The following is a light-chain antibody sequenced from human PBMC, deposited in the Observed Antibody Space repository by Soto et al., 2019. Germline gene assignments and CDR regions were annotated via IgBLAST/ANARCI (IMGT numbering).Light chain of an antibody. V-gene: IGKV1-17*01. CDR3: QQSYSTPQT. Sequence: DIQMTQSPSSLSASVGDRVTITCRASQGIRNALGLFQQKPGKAPKRLMLATSRLESGVPSRFSGSGSGTEFTLTISSLQPQDFATYYCQQSYSTPQTFGQGTKVDI. CDR2: ATS. CDR1: QGIRNA. J-gene: IGKJ1*01.